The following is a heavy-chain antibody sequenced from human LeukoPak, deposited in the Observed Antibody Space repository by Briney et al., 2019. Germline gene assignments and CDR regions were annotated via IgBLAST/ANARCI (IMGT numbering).Heavy chain of an antibody. CDR2: ISDRGDNT. D-gene: IGHD5-18*01. CDR3: AKGRGYSYGPFDY. J-gene: IGHJ4*02. CDR1: GFTFSAYG. Sequence: PGGSLRLSCAASGFTFSAYGMTWVRQAPGKGLEWVSHISDRGDNTYYADSVKGRFTISRDNSKNTLYLQMNSLRAEDTAVYYCAKGRGYSYGPFDYWGQGTLVTVSS. V-gene: IGHV3-23*01.